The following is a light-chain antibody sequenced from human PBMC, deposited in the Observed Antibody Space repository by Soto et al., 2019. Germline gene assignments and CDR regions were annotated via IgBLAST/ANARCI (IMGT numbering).Light chain of an antibody. Sequence: EIVMTQSPATLSVSPGESATLSCRASQSVSNSLAWYQQKPGQAPRLLIYGASTRATGIPARFSGSGSGTEFTLTISSLQSEDFAVYYCQHYNNWPPWTFGQGTKVEIK. CDR1: QSVSNS. CDR2: GAS. J-gene: IGKJ1*01. V-gene: IGKV3-15*01. CDR3: QHYNNWPPWT.